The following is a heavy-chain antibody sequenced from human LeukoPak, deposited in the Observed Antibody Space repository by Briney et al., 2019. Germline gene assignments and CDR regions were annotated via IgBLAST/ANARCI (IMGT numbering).Heavy chain of an antibody. Sequence: SETLSLTCTVSGVSISTYYWSWIRQPPGKGLEWIGYIYYSGTTNYNPSLKSRVTISIDTSKNEFSLKLTSVTAADTAVYYCARSSYYYGADAFDIWGQGTMVNIFS. J-gene: IGHJ3*02. CDR3: ARSSYYYGADAFDI. CDR1: GVSISTYY. D-gene: IGHD3-10*01. CDR2: IYYSGTT. V-gene: IGHV4-59*01.